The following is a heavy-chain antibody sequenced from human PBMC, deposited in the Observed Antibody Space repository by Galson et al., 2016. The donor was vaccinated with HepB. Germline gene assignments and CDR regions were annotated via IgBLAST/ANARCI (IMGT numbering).Heavy chain of an antibody. CDR1: GFRFPNYW. CDR3: AKTHMGIYPDQLDF. CDR2: IYPAYSDT. Sequence: QSGAEVKKPGESLQIPCKGSGFRFPNYWIAWVRQTPGKGLEWMGIIYPAYSDTRYSPSFRGQVTITAYKSFSTTYLRWSSLKASDTAIYYCAKTHMGIYPDQLDFWGQGTQVTVSS. D-gene: IGHD2-2*01. V-gene: IGHV5-51*01. J-gene: IGHJ4*02.